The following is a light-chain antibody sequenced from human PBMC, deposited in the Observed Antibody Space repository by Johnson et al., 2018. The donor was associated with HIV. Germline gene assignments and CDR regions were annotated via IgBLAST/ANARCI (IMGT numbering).Light chain of an antibody. J-gene: IGLJ1*01. Sequence: QSVLTQPPSVSAAPGQKVTISCSGSTSNIGNNYVSWYQHLPGTAPKLLICENNKRPSGIPDRFSGSKSGTSATLGITGLQTGNEADYYCGTWDSSLSAHYVFATGPKITVL. V-gene: IGLV1-51*02. CDR3: GTWDSSLSAHYV. CDR1: TSNIGNNY. CDR2: ENN.